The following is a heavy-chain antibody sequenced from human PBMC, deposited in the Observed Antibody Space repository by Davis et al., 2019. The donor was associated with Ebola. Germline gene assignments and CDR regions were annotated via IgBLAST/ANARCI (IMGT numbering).Heavy chain of an antibody. Sequence: GGSLRLSCVASGFTFSSYSITWVRQAPGKGLEWVSVISGSGGSTYYAESVKGRFTISRDNSKNTLYLQMNSLRAEDTAVYYCAKAPLSTGRVFFDYWGQGTLVTVSS. CDR1: GFTFSSYS. J-gene: IGHJ4*02. D-gene: IGHD1-14*01. V-gene: IGHV3-23*01. CDR2: ISGSGGST. CDR3: AKAPLSTGRVFFDY.